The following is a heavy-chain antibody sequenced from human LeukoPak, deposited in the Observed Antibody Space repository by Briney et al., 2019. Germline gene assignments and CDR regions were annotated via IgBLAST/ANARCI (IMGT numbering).Heavy chain of an antibody. D-gene: IGHD3-22*01. V-gene: IGHV3-23*01. Sequence: GGSLRPPCAASGFTFSSYAMSWVRQAPGKGLEWVSAISGSGGSTYYADSVKGRLTISRDNSKNTLYLQMNSLRAEDTAVYYCAKEGYYYDSSGYRYWGQGTLVTVSS. CDR2: ISGSGGST. CDR3: AKEGYYYDSSGYRY. CDR1: GFTFSSYA. J-gene: IGHJ4*02.